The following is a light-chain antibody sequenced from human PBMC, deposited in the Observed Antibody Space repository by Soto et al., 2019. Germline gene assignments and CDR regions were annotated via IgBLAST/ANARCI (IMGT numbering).Light chain of an antibody. V-gene: IGLV2-14*01. Sequence: QSVLTQPASVSGSPGQSITISCTGTSSDVGGYDFVSWYQHHPGKAPTLMISEVSNRPSGVSIRFSGSKSGNTASLTISGLQAEDEADYYCISYASSSTLYDFGTGTKVTVL. CDR2: EVS. CDR3: ISYASSSTLYD. J-gene: IGLJ1*01. CDR1: SSDVGGYDF.